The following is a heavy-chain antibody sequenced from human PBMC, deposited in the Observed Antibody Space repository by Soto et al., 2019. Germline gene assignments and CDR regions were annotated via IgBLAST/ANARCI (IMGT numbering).Heavy chain of an antibody. D-gene: IGHD6-19*01. CDR2: INRDGNEK. CDR3: ARDGGGSGWYF. Sequence: EVQLVESGGGLVQPGGSLRLSCAASGFPISDYWMSGVRQVSGKGLEWVANINRDGNEKHYVDSVKGRFTISRDNAKYSLYLQMSSLRAEDTAVYYCARDGGGSGWYFWGQGTLVTVSS. V-gene: IGHV3-7*05. J-gene: IGHJ4*02. CDR1: GFPISDYW.